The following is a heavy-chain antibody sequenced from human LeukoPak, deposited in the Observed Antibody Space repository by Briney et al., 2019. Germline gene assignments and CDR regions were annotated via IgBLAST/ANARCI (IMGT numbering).Heavy chain of an antibody. CDR1: GYTFTSYA. Sequence: ASVKVSCKASGYTFTSYAMNWVRQATGQGLEWMGWMNPNSGNTGYAQKFQGRVTMTRNTSISTAYMELSSLRSEDTAVYYCARGSIRSQWLVPYYFDYWGQGTLVTVSS. V-gene: IGHV1-8*02. CDR3: ARGSIRSQWLVPYYFDY. J-gene: IGHJ4*02. CDR2: MNPNSGNT. D-gene: IGHD6-19*01.